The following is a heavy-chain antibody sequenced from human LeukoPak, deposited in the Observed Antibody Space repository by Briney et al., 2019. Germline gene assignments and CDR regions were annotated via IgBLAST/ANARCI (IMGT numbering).Heavy chain of an antibody. CDR1: GGSFSGYY. CDR2: INHSGST. J-gene: IGHJ4*02. D-gene: IGHD3-10*01. CDR3: ARDGGRSGVRGVTPSLWY. Sequence: SETLSLTCAVYGGSFSGYYWSWIRQPPGKGLEWIGEINHSGSTNYNPSLKSRVTISVDTSKNQFSLKLSSVTAADTAVYYCARDGGRSGVRGVTPSLWYWGQGTLVTVSS. V-gene: IGHV4-34*01.